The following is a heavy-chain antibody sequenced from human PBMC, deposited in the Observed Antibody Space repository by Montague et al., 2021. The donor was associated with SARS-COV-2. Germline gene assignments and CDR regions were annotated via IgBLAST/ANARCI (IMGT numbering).Heavy chain of an antibody. CDR2: IDWDDDK. D-gene: IGHD3-9*01. J-gene: IGHJ4*02. V-gene: IGHV2-70*04. CDR1: GFSLSTSGMR. Sequence: PALVKPTQTLTLTCTFSGFSLSTSGMRASWIRQPPGKALEWLARIDWDDDKFNSTSLKTRLTTSKDTSKNQVVLTMTNMDPVDTATYYCARSYYDILTAYYTPFDYWGQGTLVTVSS. CDR3: ARSYYDILTAYYTPFDY.